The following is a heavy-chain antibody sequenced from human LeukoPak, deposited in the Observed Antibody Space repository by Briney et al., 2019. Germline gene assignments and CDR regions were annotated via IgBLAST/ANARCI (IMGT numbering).Heavy chain of an antibody. Sequence: GGSLRLSCAASGFTFSTYYMHWVRQAPGKGPVWVSRINSDASSTTYADSVQGRFTISRDNAKSTLYLQMNSLRAEDTAVYYCARDLVGSTVPGYWGQGTLVTVSS. V-gene: IGHV3-74*03. CDR1: GFTFSTYY. CDR2: INSDASST. J-gene: IGHJ4*02. D-gene: IGHD2-2*01. CDR3: ARDLVGSTVPGY.